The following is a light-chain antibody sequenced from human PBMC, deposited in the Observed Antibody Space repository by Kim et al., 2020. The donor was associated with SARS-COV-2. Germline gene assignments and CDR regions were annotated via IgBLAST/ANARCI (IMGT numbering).Light chain of an antibody. J-gene: IGKJ4*02. CDR1: QSISSY. CDR2: AAS. Sequence: DIQMTQSPSSLSASVGDRVTITCRASQSISSYLNWYQQKPGRAPKLLISAASTLQSGVPSRLSGSGSGTDFTLTISSLQPEDFATYYCQQGYSKARTFGGGTEVDIK. CDR3: QQGYSKART. V-gene: IGKV1-39*01.